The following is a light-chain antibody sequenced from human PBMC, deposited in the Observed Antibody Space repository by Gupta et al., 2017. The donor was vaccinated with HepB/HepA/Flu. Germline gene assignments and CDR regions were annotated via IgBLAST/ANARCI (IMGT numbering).Light chain of an antibody. Sequence: SVPPPPPSASSTRGPRATICCSTSSYNVVCSNVSWYQQYPGTAPTLLIYNAGQRPSGVPYRFSVSKYGTSAALAISGLQPDDEADYYCSALDDIRNGYVFGTGTKVTVL. CDR2: NAG. CDR3: SALDDIRNGYV. V-gene: IGLV1-44*01. J-gene: IGLJ1*01. CDR1: SYNVVCSN.